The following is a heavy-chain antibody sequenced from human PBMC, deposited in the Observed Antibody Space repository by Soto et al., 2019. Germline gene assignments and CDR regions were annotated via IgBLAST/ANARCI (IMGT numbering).Heavy chain of an antibody. J-gene: IGHJ4*02. D-gene: IGHD5-18*01. CDR2: INQSGFT. CDR3: AREYTYGSNFFDC. CDR1: GGSFSGYY. Sequence: SETLSLTCAVYGGSFSGYYWTWIRQPPGKGLEWIGEINQSGFTNYNPSLESRVTMSVDTSKNQFSLSLTSVTAADTAVYYCAREYTYGSNFFDCWGQGALVTVSS. V-gene: IGHV4-34*01.